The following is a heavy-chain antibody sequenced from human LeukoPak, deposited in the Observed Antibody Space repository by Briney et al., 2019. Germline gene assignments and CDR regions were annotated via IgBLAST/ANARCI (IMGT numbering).Heavy chain of an antibody. Sequence: ASVKVSCKASGGTFSSYAISWVRQAPGQGLEWMGWINPKSGGTKYAQKFQGRVTMTRDTSISTAYMEVSRLTSDDAAVYYCARDRADDRSGYYCDWGQGTLVTVSS. CDR2: INPKSGGT. V-gene: IGHV1-2*02. J-gene: IGHJ4*02. CDR1: GGTFSSYA. CDR3: ARDRADDRSGYYCD. D-gene: IGHD3-22*01.